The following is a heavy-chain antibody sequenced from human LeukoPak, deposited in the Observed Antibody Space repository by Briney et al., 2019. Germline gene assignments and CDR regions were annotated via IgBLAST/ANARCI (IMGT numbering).Heavy chain of an antibody. V-gene: IGHV4-59*11. CDR2: IYSSGYT. CDR1: NGSISSHY. Sequence: SETLSLTCTVSNGSISSHYWSWIRQPPGKGLEWIGLIYSSGYTNYNPSLKSRVTISVDTSRNQFSLKLPSATAADTAVYYCARNERRAQKDTYYAYFYYMDVWGKGSTVTVSS. D-gene: IGHD6-25*01. J-gene: IGHJ6*03. CDR3: ARNERRAQKDTYYAYFYYMDV.